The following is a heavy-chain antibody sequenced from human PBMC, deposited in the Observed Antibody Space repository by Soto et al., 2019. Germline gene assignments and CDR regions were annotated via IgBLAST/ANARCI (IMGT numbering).Heavy chain of an antibody. Sequence: EVQLLESGGGSVQPGGSLRLSCAASGFTFVTYDMTWVRQAPGKGLEWVSVSRGSDGRTYYADSVKGRFTISRDNSKNTLYLQMNSLRVDDTAIYYCVKGNWGDYWGQGTLVTVSS. CDR1: GFTFVTYD. V-gene: IGHV3-23*01. J-gene: IGHJ4*02. CDR2: SRGSDGRT. CDR3: VKGNWGDY. D-gene: IGHD7-27*01.